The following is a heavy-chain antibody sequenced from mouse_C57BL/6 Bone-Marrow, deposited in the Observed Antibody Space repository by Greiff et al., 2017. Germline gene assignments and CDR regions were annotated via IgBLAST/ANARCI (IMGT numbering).Heavy chain of an antibody. J-gene: IGHJ2*01. CDR3: ARDYGNPYFDN. D-gene: IGHD2-1*01. V-gene: IGHV1-64*01. CDR1: GYTFTSYW. Sequence: VQLQQSGAELVKPGASVKLSCKASGYTFTSYWMHWVKQRPGQGLEWIGMIHPNSGSTNYNEKFKSKATLTVDKSYSTAYMQLSSLTSEDSAVYYRARDYGNPYFDNWGQGNTLTVSS. CDR2: IHPNSGST.